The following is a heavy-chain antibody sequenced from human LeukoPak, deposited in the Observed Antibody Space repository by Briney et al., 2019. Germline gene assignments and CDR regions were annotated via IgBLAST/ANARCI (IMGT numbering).Heavy chain of an antibody. CDR2: IYYSGST. J-gene: IGHJ5*02. CDR1: GGSISSSNYY. Sequence: SETLSLTCTVSGGSISSSNYYWGWIRQPPGTGLEWIGSIYYSGSTYYNPSLKSRVTISVDTSKNQFSLKLSSVTAADTAVYYCARLTGYSSESWFDPWGQGTLVTVSS. CDR3: ARLTGYSSESWFDP. V-gene: IGHV4-39*07. D-gene: IGHD3-9*01.